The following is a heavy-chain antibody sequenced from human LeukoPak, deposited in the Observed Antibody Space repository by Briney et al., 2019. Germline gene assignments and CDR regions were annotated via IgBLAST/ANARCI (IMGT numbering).Heavy chain of an antibody. V-gene: IGHV1-18*01. Sequence: GASVKVSCKASGYTFTSYGISWVRQAPGQGLEWMGWISAYNGNTNYAQKLQGRVTMTTDTSTSTAYMELRSLRSDDTAVYYCARDRLWFGDTDAFDIWGQGTMVTVSS. CDR3: ARDRLWFGDTDAFDI. CDR2: ISAYNGNT. D-gene: IGHD3-10*01. J-gene: IGHJ3*02. CDR1: GYTFTSYG.